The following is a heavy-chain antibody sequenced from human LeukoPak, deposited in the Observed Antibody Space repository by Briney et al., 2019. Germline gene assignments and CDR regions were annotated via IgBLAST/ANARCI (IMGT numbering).Heavy chain of an antibody. D-gene: IGHD6-13*01. J-gene: IGHJ4*02. CDR2: IYYSGST. CDR1: GGSISSSSYY. Sequence: SETLSLTCTVSGGSISSSSYYWGWIRQPPGKGLEWIGSIYYSGSTYYNPSLKSRVTISVDTSKNQFSLELSSVTAADTAVYYCAREAGAGQQLFSPYFDYWGQGTLVTVSS. CDR3: AREAGAGQQLFSPYFDY. V-gene: IGHV4-39*07.